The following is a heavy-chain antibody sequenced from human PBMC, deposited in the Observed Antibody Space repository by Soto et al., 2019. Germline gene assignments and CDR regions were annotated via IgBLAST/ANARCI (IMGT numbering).Heavy chain of an antibody. CDR2: IYYSGST. J-gene: IGHJ6*02. Sequence: SETLSLTCTVSGGSISSGDYYWGWIRQPPGKGLEWIGSIYYSGSTYYNLSLKSRVTISVDTSKNQFSLKLSSVTAADTAVYYCARLILLWFGESSGMDVWGQGTTVTVSS. CDR3: ARLILLWFGESSGMDV. CDR1: GGSISSGDYY. D-gene: IGHD3-10*01. V-gene: IGHV4-39*01.